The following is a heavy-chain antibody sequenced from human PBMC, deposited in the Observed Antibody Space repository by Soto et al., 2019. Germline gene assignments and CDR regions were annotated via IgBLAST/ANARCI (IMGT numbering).Heavy chain of an antibody. D-gene: IGHD5-12*01. Sequence: QLQLQESGPGLVKPSETLSLTCTVSGGSISSSGYYWGWIRQPPGKGLEWIGSMYYSESTYYNPYLQSRVTISVDTSKNQLSLKLSSVTSADTAVYYCARQLVRGYGHLDCCGQGTLVTVSS. V-gene: IGHV4-39*01. CDR1: GGSISSSGYY. CDR3: ARQLVRGYGHLDC. J-gene: IGHJ4*02. CDR2: MYYSEST.